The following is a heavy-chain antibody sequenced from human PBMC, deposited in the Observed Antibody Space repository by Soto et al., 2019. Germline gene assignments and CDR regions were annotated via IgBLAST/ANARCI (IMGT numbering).Heavy chain of an antibody. CDR3: AKDKSRGVTVNADF. V-gene: IGHV3-23*01. CDR1: GFMFSSYA. CDR2: ISGGGGIT. J-gene: IGHJ4*02. D-gene: IGHD4-17*01. Sequence: EVQLLEPGGGLVQPGGSLRLSCAASGFMFSSYAMNWVRQAPGKGLEWVSSISGGGGITHYADSVRGRFTISRDNSTDTLYLQMNSLRAEDTAVYFCAKDKSRGVTVNADFWGQGTLVTVSS.